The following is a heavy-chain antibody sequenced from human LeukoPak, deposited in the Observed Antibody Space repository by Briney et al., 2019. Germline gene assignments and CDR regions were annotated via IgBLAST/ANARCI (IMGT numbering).Heavy chain of an antibody. D-gene: IGHD3/OR15-3a*01. CDR2: INLDGTEE. CDR3: ASGRHDFLH. J-gene: IGHJ4*02. Sequence: QPGGSLRLSCAASGSVFSTYWMTWVRQVPGKGLEWVANINLDGTEEHYVDSSLKGRFTISRDNAKNSLYLQMTSLRVEDTAVYYCASGRHDFLHWGQGTLVTVSS. V-gene: IGHV3-7*01. CDR1: GSVFSTYW.